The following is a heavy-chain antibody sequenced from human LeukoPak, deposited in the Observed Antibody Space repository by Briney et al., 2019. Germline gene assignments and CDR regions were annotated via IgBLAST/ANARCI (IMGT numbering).Heavy chain of an antibody. CDR1: GGSISSYY. CDR2: IYYSGST. CDR3: ARYYYDNSGSIYAFDI. Sequence: SETLSLTCTVSGGSISSYYWSWIRQPPGKGLEWIGYIYYSGSTNYNPSLKSRVTISVDTSKNQFSLKLSSVTAADTAVYYCARYYYDNSGSIYAFDIWGQGTMVTVSS. V-gene: IGHV4-59*01. J-gene: IGHJ3*02. D-gene: IGHD3-22*01.